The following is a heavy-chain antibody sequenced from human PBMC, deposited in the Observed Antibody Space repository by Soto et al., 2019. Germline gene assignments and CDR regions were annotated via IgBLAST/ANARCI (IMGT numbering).Heavy chain of an antibody. CDR2: TYYNGTT. Sequence: SETLSLTCTVSGGSISRSIYYWGWIRQTPGKGLEWIGSTYYNGTTYYNPSLKSRVTISVDTSKNQFSLKLNSVTAADTAVFYCAREGDYFNYWGQGTLVTVYS. V-gene: IGHV4-39*01. CDR1: GGSISRSIYY. J-gene: IGHJ4*02. CDR3: AREGDYFNY.